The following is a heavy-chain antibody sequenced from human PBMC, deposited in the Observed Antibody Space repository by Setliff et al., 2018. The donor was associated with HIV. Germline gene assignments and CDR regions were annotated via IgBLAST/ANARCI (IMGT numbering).Heavy chain of an antibody. J-gene: IGHJ4*02. Sequence: ASVKVSCKASGYTFTSDHLHWVRQAPGQGLEWMGMITPSDGNTNYEQKFQGRVTMTGDTSTTTVYMELSSLTSEDTAIYYCARDFGGRWTFDYWGQGTLVTVSS. D-gene: IGHD3-10*01. CDR2: ITPSDGNT. CDR3: ARDFGGRWTFDY. CDR1: GYTFTSDH. V-gene: IGHV1-46*01.